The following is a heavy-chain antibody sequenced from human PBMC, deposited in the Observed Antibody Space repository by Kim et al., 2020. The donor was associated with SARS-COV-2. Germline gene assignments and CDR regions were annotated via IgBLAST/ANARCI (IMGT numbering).Heavy chain of an antibody. D-gene: IGHD6-13*01. J-gene: IGHJ4*02. Sequence: TDYGKGQFTISRDNSKHTLYLKMNSMRAEDTAVYYCANYSSSLAWTLDYWGQGTLVTVSS. V-gene: IGHV3-23*01. CDR3: ANYSSSLAWTLDY.